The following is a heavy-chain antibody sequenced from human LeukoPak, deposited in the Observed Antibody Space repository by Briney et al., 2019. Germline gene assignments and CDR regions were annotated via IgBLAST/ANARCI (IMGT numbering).Heavy chain of an antibody. CDR1: GGSVSSGSYY. J-gene: IGHJ4*02. V-gene: IGHV4-61*01. CDR2: IYYSGST. CDR3: ARRGSHRSRGLDY. Sequence: WEALSLTCTVSGGSVSSGSYYWSWIRQPPGKGLEWIGYIYYSGSTNYNPSLKSRVTISVDTSKNQFSLKLSSVTAADTAVYYCARRGSHRSRGLDYWGQGTLVTVSS. D-gene: IGHD3-10*01.